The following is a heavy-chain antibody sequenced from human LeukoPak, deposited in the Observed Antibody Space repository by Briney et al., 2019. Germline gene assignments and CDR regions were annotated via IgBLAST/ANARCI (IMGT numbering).Heavy chain of an antibody. CDR2: ISSSGTI. CDR1: GFIFSNYN. D-gene: IGHD5-18*01. J-gene: IGHJ4*02. Sequence: SGGSLRLSCAASGFIFSNYNMNWVRQTPGKGLEWLSYISSSGTIYHADSVKGRFTISGDNAKNSLYLQMNSLRAEDTAVYYCARALGYSYGYAVDYWGQGTLVTVSS. V-gene: IGHV3-48*01. CDR3: ARALGYSYGYAVDY.